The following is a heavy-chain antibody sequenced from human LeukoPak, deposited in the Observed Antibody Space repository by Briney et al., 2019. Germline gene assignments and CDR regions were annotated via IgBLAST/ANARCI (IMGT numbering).Heavy chain of an antibody. CDR2: IYYSGST. D-gene: IGHD5-18*01. CDR3: AREGGYSYGDAPLHFDY. V-gene: IGHV4-59*12. Sequence: SETLSLTCTVSGGSIRSYYWSWIRQPPGKGLEWIAYIYYSGSTNYNPSLKSRVTISVDTSKNQFSLKLSSVTAADTAVYYCAREGGYSYGDAPLHFDYWGQGTLVTVSS. J-gene: IGHJ4*02. CDR1: GGSIRSYY.